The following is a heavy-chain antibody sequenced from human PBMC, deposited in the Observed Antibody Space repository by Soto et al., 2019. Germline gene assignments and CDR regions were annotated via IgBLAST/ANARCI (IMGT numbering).Heavy chain of an antibody. D-gene: IGHD6-13*01. J-gene: IGHJ4*02. V-gene: IGHV4-4*07. CDR1: GGSISSYY. CDR3: ARDKYSSNWYYFDY. CDR2: IYTTGST. Sequence: KPSETLSLTCTVSGGSISSYYLSWIRQPAGKGLAWIGRIYTTGSTNYNPSLRSRVTMSVDTSKNQFSLKLSSVTAADTAVYYCARDKYSSNWYYFDYWGQGTLVTVSS.